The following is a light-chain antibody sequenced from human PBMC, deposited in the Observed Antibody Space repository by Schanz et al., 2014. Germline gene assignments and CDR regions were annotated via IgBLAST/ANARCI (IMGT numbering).Light chain of an antibody. CDR3: YSYTTTTSWV. CDR1: RSDVGGYNY. CDR2: DVS. Sequence: QSALTQPASVSGSPGQSITISCTGTRSDVGGYNYVSWYQQHPGKAPQLMIYDVSDRPSGVSNRFSGSKSGNTASLTISGLQAEDEADYYCYSYTTTTSWVFGGGTKLTVL. J-gene: IGLJ3*02. V-gene: IGLV2-14*03.